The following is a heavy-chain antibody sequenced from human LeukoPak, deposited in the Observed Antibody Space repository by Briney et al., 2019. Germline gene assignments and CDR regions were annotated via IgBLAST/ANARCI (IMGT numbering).Heavy chain of an antibody. D-gene: IGHD7-27*01. V-gene: IGHV3-23*01. CDR1: RLSFTTYA. CDR2: ISDSDGST. J-gene: IGHJ4*02. CDR3: AMGTYFDY. Sequence: GGSLRLSRAASRLSFTTYAMPWVRQAPGKGRAWVSTISDSDGSTFYAASVKGRFTISRDSSKHTAFLQMKSLRAEDTAIYFCAMGTYFDYWGQGTLVTVS.